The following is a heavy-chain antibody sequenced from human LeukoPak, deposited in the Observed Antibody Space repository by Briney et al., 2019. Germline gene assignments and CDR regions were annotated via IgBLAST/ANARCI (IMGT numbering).Heavy chain of an antibody. CDR3: ARFELSSGWFNYYYYYGMDV. J-gene: IGHJ6*02. CDR1: GYTFTSYW. Sequence: GESLKISCKGSGYTFTSYWIAWVRQMPGKGLEWMGIIYPGDSDTRYSPSFQGRVTISADKSISTAYLQWSSLKASDTAMYYCARFELSSGWFNYYYYYGMDVWGQGTTVSVSS. CDR2: IYPGDSDT. D-gene: IGHD6-19*01. V-gene: IGHV5-51*01.